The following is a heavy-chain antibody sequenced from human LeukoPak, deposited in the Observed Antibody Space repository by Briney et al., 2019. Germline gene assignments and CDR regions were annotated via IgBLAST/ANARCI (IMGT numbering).Heavy chain of an antibody. Sequence: SETLSLTCTVSGGSISSSSYYWGWIRQPPGKGLEWIGSIYYSGSTYYNPSLKSRVTISVDTSKNQFSLKLSSVTAADTAAYYCARLWYYDFWSGYPPIDYWGQGTLVTVSS. V-gene: IGHV4-39*01. D-gene: IGHD3-3*01. CDR3: ARLWYYDFWSGYPPIDY. CDR1: GGSISSSSYY. J-gene: IGHJ4*02. CDR2: IYYSGST.